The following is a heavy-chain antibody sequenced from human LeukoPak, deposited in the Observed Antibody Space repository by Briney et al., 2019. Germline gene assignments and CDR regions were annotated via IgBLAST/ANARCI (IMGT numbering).Heavy chain of an antibody. J-gene: IGHJ4*02. CDR2: ISSSSSYI. D-gene: IGHD2-21*02. CDR1: GFTFSSYS. V-gene: IGHV3-21*01. CDR3: ARDPIVVVTAGGYFDY. Sequence: GGSLRLSCAASGFTFSSYSMNWVRQAPGKGLEWVSSISSSSSYIYYADSVKGQFTISRDNAKNSLYLQMNSLRAEDTAVYYCARDPIVVVTAGGYFDYWGQGTLVTVSS.